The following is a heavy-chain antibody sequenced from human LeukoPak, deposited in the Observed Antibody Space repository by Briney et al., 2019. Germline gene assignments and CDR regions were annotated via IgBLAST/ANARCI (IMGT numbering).Heavy chain of an antibody. D-gene: IGHD2-21*02. CDR3: ARVPNPTVCGGDCYSGDY. V-gene: IGHV4-34*01. Sequence: PSETLSLTCAVYGGSFSGYYWSWIRQPPGKGLEWIGEINHSGSTNYNPSLKSRVTISVDTSKNQFSLKLSSVTAADTAVYYCARVPNPTVCGGDCYSGDYWGQGTLVTVSS. CDR2: INHSGST. CDR1: GGSFSGYY. J-gene: IGHJ4*02.